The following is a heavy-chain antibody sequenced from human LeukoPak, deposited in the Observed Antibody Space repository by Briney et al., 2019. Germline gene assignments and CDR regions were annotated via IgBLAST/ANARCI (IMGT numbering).Heavy chain of an antibody. V-gene: IGHV3-23*01. Sequence: GGSLRLSCAASGFTFSSYVMNWVRQPPGKGLEWFSAITGSGGSTHYADSVKGRFTISRDSSKNTLYLQMNNLRAEDTAVYYCAKDHLDWGSSFDFWGQGTLVTVSS. CDR2: ITGSGGST. CDR3: AKDHLDWGSSFDF. CDR1: GFTFSSYV. J-gene: IGHJ4*02. D-gene: IGHD3-9*01.